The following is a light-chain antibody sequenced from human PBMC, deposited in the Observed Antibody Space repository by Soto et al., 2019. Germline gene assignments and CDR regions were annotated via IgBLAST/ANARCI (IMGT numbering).Light chain of an antibody. J-gene: IGKJ1*01. CDR1: QSVTSN. V-gene: IGKV3-20*01. CDR3: QQYGTPPQT. CDR2: AAS. Sequence: LTQAPHTLAVSPGEGDTPSCWANQSVTSNLAWYQQKRGQAPRLLIYAASTRATGVPARFSGSGSGTDFTLTISRLEPEDFAVYYCQQYGTPPQTFGQGTKVDI.